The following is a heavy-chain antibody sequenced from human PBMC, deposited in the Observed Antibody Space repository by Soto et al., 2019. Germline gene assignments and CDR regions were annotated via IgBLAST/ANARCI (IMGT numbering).Heavy chain of an antibody. CDR1: GGSISSGDYY. Sequence: QVQLQESGPGLVKPSQTLSLTCTVSGGSISSGDYYWSWIRQPPGKGLEWIGYIYYSGSSYYNPSLKRRVTILVDTSKNQFSLKLSSVTAADTAVYYCARAGFVDYVWGSYRPYYFDYWGQGTLVTVSS. J-gene: IGHJ4*02. CDR2: IYYSGSS. CDR3: ARAGFVDYVWGSYRPYYFDY. D-gene: IGHD3-16*01. V-gene: IGHV4-30-4*01.